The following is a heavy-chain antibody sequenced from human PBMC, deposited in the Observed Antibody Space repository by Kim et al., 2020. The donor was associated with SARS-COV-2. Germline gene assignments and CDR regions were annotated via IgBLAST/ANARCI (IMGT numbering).Heavy chain of an antibody. V-gene: IGHV4-31*03. D-gene: IGHD3-10*01. Sequence: SETLSLTCTVSGGSISSGGYYWSWIRQHPGKGLEWIGYIYYIGSTYYNPSLKSRVTISVDTSKNQFSLKQTSVTAADTAVYYCARLLLWFGESRDWYFDLWGRGALVTVSS. CDR2: IYYIGST. CDR1: GGSISSGGYY. CDR3: ARLLLWFGESRDWYFDL. J-gene: IGHJ2*01.